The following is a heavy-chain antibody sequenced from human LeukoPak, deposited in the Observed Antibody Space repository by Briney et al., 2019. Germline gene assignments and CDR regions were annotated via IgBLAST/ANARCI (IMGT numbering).Heavy chain of an antibody. CDR2: IWYDGSNK. V-gene: IGHV3-33*01. Sequence: GGSLRLSCAASGFTFSSYGMHWVRQAPGMGLEWVAVIWYDGSNKYYADSVKGRFTISRDNSKNTLYLQMNSLRAEDTAVYCCARDFHPVTIFVVVRNWFDPWGQGTLVTVSS. CDR3: ARDFHPVTIFVVVRNWFDP. J-gene: IGHJ5*02. D-gene: IGHD3-3*01. CDR1: GFTFSSYG.